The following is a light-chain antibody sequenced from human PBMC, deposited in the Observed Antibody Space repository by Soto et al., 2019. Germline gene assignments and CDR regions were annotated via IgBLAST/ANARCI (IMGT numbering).Light chain of an antibody. J-gene: IGKJ4*01. CDR3: QQTYSMFLT. V-gene: IGKV1-39*01. CDR2: AAS. CDR1: QSIANY. Sequence: DIQMTQSPSSLSASVGDRVTITCRASQSIANYLTWFQQRPGKAPKVLIYAASTLSSGVPSRFSGSGSGTEFTLTISSLQPEDFTTYYRQQTYSMFLTFGGGTKVEIK.